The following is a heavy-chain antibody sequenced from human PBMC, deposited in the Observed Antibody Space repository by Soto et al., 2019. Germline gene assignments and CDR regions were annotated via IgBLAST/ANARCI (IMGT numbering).Heavy chain of an antibody. J-gene: IGHJ6*02. CDR1: GGSFSGYY. CDR2: INHSGST. D-gene: IGHD2-2*01. CDR3: ASETSRYCSSTSCGTSNGMDV. V-gene: IGHV4-34*01. Sequence: PSETLSLTCAVYGGSFSGYYWSWIRQPPGKGLEWIGEINHSGSTNYNPSLKSRVTISVDTSKNQFSLKLSSVTAADTAVYYCASETSRYCSSTSCGTSNGMDVWGQGTTVTVSS.